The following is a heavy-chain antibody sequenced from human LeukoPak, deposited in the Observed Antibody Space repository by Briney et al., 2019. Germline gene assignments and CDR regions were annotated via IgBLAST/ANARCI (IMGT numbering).Heavy chain of an antibody. CDR3: AREYSTGFDP. CDR2: INSGGGT. V-gene: IGHV3-53*01. J-gene: IGHJ5*02. Sequence: GGSLRLSCAVSGFTVSSTYMSWVRQAPGKGLEWVSVINSGGGTYYADSVKRRFTISRDNSKTTLHLQMNSLRAEDTAGYYCAREYSTGFDPWGQGTLVTVSS. D-gene: IGHD2-15*01. CDR1: GFTVSSTY.